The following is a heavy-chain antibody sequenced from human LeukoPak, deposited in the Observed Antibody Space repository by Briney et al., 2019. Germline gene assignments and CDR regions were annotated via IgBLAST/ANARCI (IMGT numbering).Heavy chain of an antibody. V-gene: IGHV4-39*01. Sequence: GSLRLSCAASGFTFSSYEMNWIRQPPGKGLEWIGSIFYTGNTYYNPSLRSRVTMSVDTSKNHFSLNLSSVTAADMAVYYCSRHVNTFDYWGQGALVTVSS. CDR1: GFTFSSYE. CDR2: IFYTGNT. CDR3: SRHVNTFDY. J-gene: IGHJ4*02.